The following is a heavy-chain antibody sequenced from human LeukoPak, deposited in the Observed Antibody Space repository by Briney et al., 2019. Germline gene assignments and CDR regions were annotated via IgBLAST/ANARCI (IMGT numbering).Heavy chain of an antibody. CDR3: ARVDIVATTSFDY. Sequence: ASVKVSCKASGCTFTSYAMHWVRQAPGQRLEWMGWINAGNGNTKYSQKFQGRVTITRDTSASTAYMELSSLRSEDTAVYYCARVDIVATTSFDYWGQGTLVTVSS. D-gene: IGHD5-12*01. V-gene: IGHV1-3*01. CDR1: GCTFTSYA. J-gene: IGHJ4*02. CDR2: INAGNGNT.